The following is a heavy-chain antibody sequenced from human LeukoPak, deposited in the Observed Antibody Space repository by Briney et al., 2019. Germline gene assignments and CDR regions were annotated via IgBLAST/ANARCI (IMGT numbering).Heavy chain of an antibody. V-gene: IGHV4-59*08. D-gene: IGHD4-17*01. CDR1: GGSISSYY. Sequence: KPSETLSLTCTVSGGSISSYYWSWIRQPPGKGLEWIGYIYYSGSTNYNPSLKSRVTISVDTSKNQFSLKLSSVTAADTAVYYCARSGDYGDYATTGAFDIXGQGTMVTVSS. CDR2: IYYSGST. CDR3: ARSGDYGDYATTGAFDI. J-gene: IGHJ3*02.